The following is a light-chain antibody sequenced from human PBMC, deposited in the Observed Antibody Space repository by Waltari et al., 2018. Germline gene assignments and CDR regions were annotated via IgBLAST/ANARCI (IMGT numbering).Light chain of an antibody. Sequence: SYEVTQPPSVSVSPGQTARITCSGETLGDKYACWYQQKPGQSPVLVIYQDNKRPSGIPVRFSGSNSGKTATLTISGTQATDEADYYCQAWDSSTYVIFGGGTKLTVL. J-gene: IGLJ2*01. CDR2: QDN. CDR1: TLGDKY. V-gene: IGLV3-1*01. CDR3: QAWDSSTYVI.